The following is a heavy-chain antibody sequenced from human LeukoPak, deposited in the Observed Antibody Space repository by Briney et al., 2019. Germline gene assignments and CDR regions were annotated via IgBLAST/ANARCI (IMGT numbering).Heavy chain of an antibody. CDR2: IYSGGST. V-gene: IGHV3-66*01. CDR1: GFTVSSNY. CDR3: ARRATTPAYFDY. Sequence: PGGSLRLSCAASGFTVSSNYMYWVRQAPGKGLEWVSVIYSGGSTYYADSVKGRFTISRDNSKNTLYLQVNSLRAEDTAVYYCARRATTPAYFDYWGQGTLVTVSS. D-gene: IGHD1-7*01. J-gene: IGHJ4*02.